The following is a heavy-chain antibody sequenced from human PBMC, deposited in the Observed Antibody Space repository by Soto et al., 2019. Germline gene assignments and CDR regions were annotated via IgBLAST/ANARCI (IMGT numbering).Heavy chain of an antibody. V-gene: IGHV1-2*02. Sequence: QGQLVQSGAEVKKPGASVKVSCKASGYTFSGYYMYWVRQAPGQGLEWMAWINAGNGNTKYSQNFQGRVTITRDTSASTAYMELSRLRFDDTAVYYCAREYISSWFDYWGQGTLVTVSS. CDR1: GYTFSGYY. CDR3: AREYISSWFDY. CDR2: INAGNGNT. J-gene: IGHJ4*02. D-gene: IGHD6-13*01.